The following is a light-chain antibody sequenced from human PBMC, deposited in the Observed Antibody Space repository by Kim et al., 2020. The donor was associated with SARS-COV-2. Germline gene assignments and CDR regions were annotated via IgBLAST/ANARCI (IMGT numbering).Light chain of an antibody. CDR2: EDN. CDR1: GGSIASNY. J-gene: IGLJ3*02. V-gene: IGLV6-57*03. CDR3: QSYDSSSWV. Sequence: GKAVPISCTRSGGSIASNYVQWYQQRPGSAPTTVIYEDNQRPSGVPDRFSGSIDSSSNSASLTISGRKTEDEADYYCQSYDSSSWVFGGGTQLTVL.